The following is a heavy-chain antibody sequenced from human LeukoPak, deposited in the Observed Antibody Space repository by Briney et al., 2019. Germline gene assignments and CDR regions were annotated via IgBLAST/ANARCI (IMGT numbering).Heavy chain of an antibody. Sequence: GASVKVSCKASGGTFSSYAISWVRQAPGQGLEWMGGIIPIFGTANYAQKFQGRVAITADESTSTAYMELSSLRSEDTAVYYCARRGVRWSFDYWGQGTLVTVSS. D-gene: IGHD6-13*01. CDR2: IIPIFGTA. CDR3: ARRGVRWSFDY. J-gene: IGHJ4*02. V-gene: IGHV1-69*13. CDR1: GGTFSSYA.